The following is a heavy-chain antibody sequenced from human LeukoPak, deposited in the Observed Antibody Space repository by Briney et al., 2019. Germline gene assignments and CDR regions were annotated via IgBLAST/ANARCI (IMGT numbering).Heavy chain of an antibody. CDR1: GGSISSGGYS. J-gene: IGHJ4*02. Sequence: SETLSLTCAVSGGSISSGGYSWSWIRQPPGKGLEWIGYIYHSGSTYYNPSLKSRVTISVDRSKNQFSLKLSSVTAADTAVYYCARFNIYETFFDYWGQGTLVTVSS. CDR3: ARFNIYETFFDY. D-gene: IGHD5/OR15-5a*01. CDR2: IYHSGST. V-gene: IGHV4-30-2*01.